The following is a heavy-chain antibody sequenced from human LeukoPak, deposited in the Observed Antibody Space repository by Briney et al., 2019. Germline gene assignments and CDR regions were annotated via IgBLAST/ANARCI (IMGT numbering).Heavy chain of an antibody. CDR3: ARGLPAMVRGDPGYLDGMDV. V-gene: IGHV1-8*02. Sequence: ASVKVSCKASGYTFTSYGISWVRQAPGQGLEWMGWMNPNSGNTGYAQKFQGRVTMTRNTSISTAYMELSSLRSEDTAVYYCARGLPAMVRGDPGYLDGMDVWGQGTTVTVSS. D-gene: IGHD3-10*01. J-gene: IGHJ6*02. CDR2: MNPNSGNT. CDR1: GYTFTSYG.